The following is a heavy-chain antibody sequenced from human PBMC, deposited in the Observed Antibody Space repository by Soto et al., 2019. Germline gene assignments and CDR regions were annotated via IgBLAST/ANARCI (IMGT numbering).Heavy chain of an antibody. Sequence: EVQLVESGGGLIQSGGSMRLSCAASGLTVSSNYMSWVRQAPGKGLEWVSVIYSGGSTYYADSVKGRFTISRDNSKNTLYLQMNSLRAEDTAVYYCAREYSYGYYYYYGMDVWGQGTTVTVSS. CDR2: IYSGGST. D-gene: IGHD5-18*01. J-gene: IGHJ6*02. V-gene: IGHV3-53*01. CDR1: GLTVSSNY. CDR3: AREYSYGYYYYYGMDV.